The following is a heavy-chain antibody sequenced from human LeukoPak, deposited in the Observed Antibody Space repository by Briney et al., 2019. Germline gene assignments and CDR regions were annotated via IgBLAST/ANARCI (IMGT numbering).Heavy chain of an antibody. J-gene: IGHJ2*01. CDR1: GFTFSSYA. CDR2: ISSNGGST. V-gene: IGHV3-64*01. CDR3: ASSPPTGTTWYFDL. Sequence: GGSLRLSCAASGFTFSSYAMHWVRQAPGQGLEYVSAISSNGGSTYYANSVKGRFTVSRDNSKNTLYLQMGSLRIEDMAVYYCASSPPTGTTWYFDLWGRGTLVTVSS. D-gene: IGHD1-7*01.